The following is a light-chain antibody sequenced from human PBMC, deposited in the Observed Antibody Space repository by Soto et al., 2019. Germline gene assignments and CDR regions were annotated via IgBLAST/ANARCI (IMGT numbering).Light chain of an antibody. CDR3: NSFTTSSTYV. J-gene: IGLJ1*01. CDR1: TREIGRYNY. Sequence: AQPAFVSGSPGQSISLSWTGTTREIGRYNYVSWYQQHPGKAPKLMIYDVIYRPSWVSNRFSGSKSGITASLTISGLQAEDEADYYCNSFTTSSTYVFGTGTKVTVL. CDR2: DVI. V-gene: IGLV2-14*03.